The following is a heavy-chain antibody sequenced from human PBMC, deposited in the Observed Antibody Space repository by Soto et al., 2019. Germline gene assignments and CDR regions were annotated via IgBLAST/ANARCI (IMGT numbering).Heavy chain of an antibody. CDR1: GFTFSSYA. CDR3: ARHLKAVSVNDAFDI. V-gene: IGHV3-23*01. Sequence: EVQLLESGGGLVQPGGSLRLSCAASGFTFSSYAMSWVRRAPGKGLEWVSGISGSGSHTYYADSVKGRFTISRDKSKNTLFLQMSSLRAEDTAVYYCARHLKAVSVNDAFDIWGQGTMVTVSS. D-gene: IGHD3-10*01. J-gene: IGHJ3*02. CDR2: ISGSGSHT.